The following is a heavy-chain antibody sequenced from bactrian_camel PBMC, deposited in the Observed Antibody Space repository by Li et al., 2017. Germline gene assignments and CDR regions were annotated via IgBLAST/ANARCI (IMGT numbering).Heavy chain of an antibody. CDR3: AARFQGGFGYGGLCTDVPADFPY. CDR1: GYITSSYC. CDR2: IDSDGAI. J-gene: IGHJ6*01. Sequence: QVQLVESGGGSPQAGGSLRLSCVASGYITSSYCMGWFRQSEGKEREAVATIDSDGAIRYADSVKGRFTIAKGQAKHTLYLQMNSLKPDDTATYYCAARFQGGFGYGGLCTDVPADFPYWGQGTQVTVS. D-gene: IGHD5*01. V-gene: IGHV3S53*01.